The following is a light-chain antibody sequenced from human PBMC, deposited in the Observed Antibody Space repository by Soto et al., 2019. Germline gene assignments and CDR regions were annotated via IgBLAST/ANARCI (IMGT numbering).Light chain of an antibody. J-gene: IGLJ2*01. V-gene: IGLV1-40*01. CDR3: KSYNSSLSGNVV. CDR1: SSNIGAHYD. CDR2: GNS. Sequence: QSVLTQPPSVSGAPGQRVTISCTGSSSNIGAHYDVPWYQQLPGTAPKLLIYGNSNRPSGVPNRFSGSKSGTSASLAITGLQAEDEADYYCKSYNSSLSGNVVFGGGTKLTVL.